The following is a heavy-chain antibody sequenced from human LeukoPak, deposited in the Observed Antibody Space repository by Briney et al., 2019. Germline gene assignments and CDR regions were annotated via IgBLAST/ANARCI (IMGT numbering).Heavy chain of an antibody. D-gene: IGHD3-22*01. CDR3: ARQSNYYYDSSGYFDY. V-gene: IGHV5-51*01. CDR2: IYPGDSDT. J-gene: IGHJ4*02. Sequence: PGESLKISCKGSGYSFTSYWIGWVRQMPGKGLEWMGIIYPGDSDTRYSPSFQGQVTISADKSISTAYLQWSSLKASDTAMYYCARQSNYYYDSSGYFDYWGQGTLVTVSS. CDR1: GYSFTSYW.